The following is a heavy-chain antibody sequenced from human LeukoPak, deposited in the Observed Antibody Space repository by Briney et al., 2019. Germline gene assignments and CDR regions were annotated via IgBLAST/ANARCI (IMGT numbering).Heavy chain of an antibody. D-gene: IGHD6-13*01. CDR3: ARGTYSSSWVAWFDP. V-gene: IGHV4-59*01. CDR1: GGSISSYY. Sequence: SETLSLTCTVSGGSISSYYWSWIRQPPGKGLEWIGFIYYSGSTHYNPSLKSRVTISVDTSKNQFSLKLSSVTAADTAVYYCARGTYSSSWVAWFDPWGQGTLVTVSS. CDR2: IYYSGST. J-gene: IGHJ5*02.